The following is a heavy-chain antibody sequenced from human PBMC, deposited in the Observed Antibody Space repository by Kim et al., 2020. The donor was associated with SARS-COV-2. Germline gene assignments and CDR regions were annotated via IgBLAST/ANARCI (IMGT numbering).Heavy chain of an antibody. CDR2: ISHDGSNE. CDR3: AKGSGVRGLYDYFDA. CDR1: GFSFSDYG. Sequence: GGSLRLSCAASGFSFSDYGMHWVRQSPGKGLEWVAIISHDGSNEEYVDSVKGRLTSSRDNSKNTMFLEMNSLRAEDTAVYYCAKGSGVRGLYDYFDAWGQGTLVTVSS. D-gene: IGHD3-10*01. V-gene: IGHV3-30*18. J-gene: IGHJ4*02.